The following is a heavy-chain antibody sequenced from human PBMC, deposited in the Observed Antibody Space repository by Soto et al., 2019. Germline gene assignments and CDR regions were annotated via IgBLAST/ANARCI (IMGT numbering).Heavy chain of an antibody. CDR1: GFIFSNYA. V-gene: IGHV3-23*01. CDR3: AKPQSSLYYMDV. J-gene: IGHJ6*03. CDR2: FGGSGGT. Sequence: EVQVLESGGGLVQPGGSLRLSCVGSGFIFSNYAMAWVRQAPGKGLEWVSGFGGSGGTYYADSVKGRYTISRDNSKNTLYLQMNSLRGEDTAVYYCAKPQSSLYYMDVWGKGTAVTVSS.